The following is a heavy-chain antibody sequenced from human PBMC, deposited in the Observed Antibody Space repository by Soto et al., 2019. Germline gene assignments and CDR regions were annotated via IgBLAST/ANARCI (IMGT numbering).Heavy chain of an antibody. Sequence: SETLPVTCTVSGGSISSEYWSWIRQPPGKGLEWIGYIYYSGSTNYNPSLKSRVTISVDTSKNQFSLKLSSVTAADTAVYYCARTVDTAMVLFDYWGQGTLVTVS. D-gene: IGHD5-18*01. J-gene: IGHJ4*02. CDR2: IYYSGST. V-gene: IGHV4-59*08. CDR1: GGSISSEY. CDR3: ARTVDTAMVLFDY.